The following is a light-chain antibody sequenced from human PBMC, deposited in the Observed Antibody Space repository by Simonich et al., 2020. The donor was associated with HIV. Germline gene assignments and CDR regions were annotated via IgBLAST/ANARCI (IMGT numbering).Light chain of an antibody. V-gene: IGKV3-15*01. CDR1: QSVSSN. CDR3: QQYNNWPT. Sequence: EIVLTQSPATLSVSPGERATLSCRASQSVSSNLVWYQQKSGQAPRLLIYGASTRATGMPARFSGRGSGTEFTLTISSMQSADFAVYYCQQYNNWPTFGGGTKVEIK. CDR2: GAS. J-gene: IGKJ4*01.